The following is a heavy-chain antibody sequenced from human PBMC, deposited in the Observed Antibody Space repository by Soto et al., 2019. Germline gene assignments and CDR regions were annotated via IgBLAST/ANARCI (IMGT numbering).Heavy chain of an antibody. CDR3: ASGPHSSGWYYPRRLDY. CDR2: ISYDGSNK. D-gene: IGHD6-19*01. J-gene: IGHJ4*02. V-gene: IGHV3-30-3*01. CDR1: GFTFSSYA. Sequence: PGGSLRLSCAASGFTFSSYAMHWVRQAPGKGLEWVAVISYDGSNKYYADSVKGRFTISRDNSKNTLYLQMNSLRAEDTAVYYCASGPHSSGWYYPRRLDYWGQGTLVTVSS.